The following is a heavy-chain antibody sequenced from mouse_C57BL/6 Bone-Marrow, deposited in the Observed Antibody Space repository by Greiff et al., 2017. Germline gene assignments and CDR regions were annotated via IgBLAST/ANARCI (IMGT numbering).Heavy chain of an antibody. D-gene: IGHD4-1*01. J-gene: IGHJ2*01. Sequence: VQLVESGPGLVAPSQSLSITCTVSGFSLTSYGVDWVRQSPGKGLEWLGVIWGVGSTNYNSALKSRLSISKDKYKSQVFLKMNSLHTDDTAMYYCARRGGTEGLYFDYWGQGTTLTVSS. V-gene: IGHV2-6*01. CDR1: GFSLTSYG. CDR2: IWGVGST. CDR3: ARRGGTEGLYFDY.